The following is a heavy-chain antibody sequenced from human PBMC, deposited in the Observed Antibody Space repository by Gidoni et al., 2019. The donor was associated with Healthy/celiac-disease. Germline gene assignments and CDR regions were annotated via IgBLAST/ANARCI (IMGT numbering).Heavy chain of an antibody. CDR1: GLTFSRYS. D-gene: IGHD5-12*01. Sequence: EVQLMESGGGLVQPGGSLRRSRAASGLTFSRYSRSWVRQAPGKGLEWVSAISGSGGSPYYADPVKGRFTISSDNSKNTLYLQMNRLRAEDTAVYYCAKDTEMATIGWSYFAYWGQGTLVTVSS. CDR2: ISGSGGSP. V-gene: IGHV3-23*01. J-gene: IGHJ4*02. CDR3: AKDTEMATIGWSYFAY.